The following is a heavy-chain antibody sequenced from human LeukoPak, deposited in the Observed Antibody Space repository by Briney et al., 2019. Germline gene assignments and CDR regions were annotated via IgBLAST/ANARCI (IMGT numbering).Heavy chain of an antibody. V-gene: IGHV1-18*04. CDR2: ISSYNGNT. CDR3: AREVILNAAYCSDCNSGQFFDH. J-gene: IGHJ4*02. CDR1: GYMFNAYG. D-gene: IGHD2-15*01. Sequence: ASVKVSCKASGYMFNAYGISWVRQAPGQGLEWMGWISSYNGNTNYPQKFQDRVTVTTDTSTTTAYMELTSLTSDDTAMYYCAREVILNAAYCSDCNSGQFFDHWGQGTLVTVSS.